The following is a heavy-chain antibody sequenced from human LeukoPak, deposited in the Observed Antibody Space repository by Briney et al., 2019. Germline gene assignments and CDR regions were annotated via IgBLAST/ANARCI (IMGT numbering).Heavy chain of an antibody. J-gene: IGHJ6*03. CDR2: INHSGST. Sequence: SETLSLTCAVYGGSFSGYYWSWIRQPPGKGLEWIGEINHSGSTNYNPSLKSRVTISVDTSKNQFSLKLSSVTAADTAVYYCASNIRGPYYYYYMDVWGKGTTVTVSS. CDR3: ASNIRGPYYYYYMDV. CDR1: GGSFSGYY. D-gene: IGHD3-3*02. V-gene: IGHV4-34*01.